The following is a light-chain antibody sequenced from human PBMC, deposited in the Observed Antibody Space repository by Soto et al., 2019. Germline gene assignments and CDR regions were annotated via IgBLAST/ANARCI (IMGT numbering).Light chain of an antibody. Sequence: DIQMTQSPSSLSASLGDRVTITCRASQSISSYLYWYQQKPGKAPKLLIYAASSLESGVPSRFSGSGSGTEFTLTISSLQPDDVATYYCQKYNSAPWTFGQGTKVDI. CDR1: QSISSY. CDR2: AAS. J-gene: IGKJ1*01. CDR3: QKYNSAPWT. V-gene: IGKV1-39*01.